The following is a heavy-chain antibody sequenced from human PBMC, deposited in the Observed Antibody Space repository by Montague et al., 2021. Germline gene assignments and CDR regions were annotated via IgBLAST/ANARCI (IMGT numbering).Heavy chain of an antibody. Sequence: SETLSLTCTVTGGSISEFYWSWIRQSPETGLEWIGYIYDSGTTNYNPSLKIRVTISADTSMNQFSLNLRSVTAADTAVYFCARRLGIRAPFDYWGQGTLVTVSS. CDR2: IYDSGTT. V-gene: IGHV4-59*08. CDR1: GGSISEFY. D-gene: IGHD7-27*01. CDR3: ARRLGIRAPFDY. J-gene: IGHJ4*02.